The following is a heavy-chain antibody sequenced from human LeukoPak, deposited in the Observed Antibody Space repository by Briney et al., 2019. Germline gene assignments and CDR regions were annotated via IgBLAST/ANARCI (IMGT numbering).Heavy chain of an antibody. J-gene: IGHJ4*02. CDR3: ARDFYSSSGGY. V-gene: IGHV3-48*01. Sequence: GGSLRLSCAASGFTFSSYSMNWVRQAPGKGLEWVSYISSGSSTIYYADSVKGRFTISRDNAKNSLYLQMNSLRAEDTAVYYCARDFYSSSGGYWGQGTLVTVSS. CDR2: ISSGSSTI. D-gene: IGHD6-13*01. CDR1: GFTFSSYS.